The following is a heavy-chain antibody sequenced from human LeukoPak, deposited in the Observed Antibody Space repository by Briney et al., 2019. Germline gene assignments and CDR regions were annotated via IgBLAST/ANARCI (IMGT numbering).Heavy chain of an antibody. CDR1: GFTFSSYS. CDR3: IWFGESPNIDY. CDR2: ISSSSSTI. V-gene: IGHV3-48*01. J-gene: IGHJ4*02. Sequence: GGSLRLSCAASGFTFSSYSMNWVRQAPGKGLEWVSYISSSSSTIYYADSVKGRFTISRDNAKNSLYLQMNSLRAEDTAVYYCIWFGESPNIDYWGQGTLVTVSS. D-gene: IGHD3-10*01.